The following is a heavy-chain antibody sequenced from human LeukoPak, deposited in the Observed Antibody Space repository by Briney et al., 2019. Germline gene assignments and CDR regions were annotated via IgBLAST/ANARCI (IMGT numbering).Heavy chain of an antibody. CDR1: GFTFSSYA. J-gene: IGHJ4*02. V-gene: IGHV3-23*01. D-gene: IGHD3-22*01. Sequence: PGGSLRLSCAASGFTFSSYAMSWVRQAPGKGLEWVSAISGSGGSTYYADSVKGRFTISRDNSKNTLYLQMNSLRAEDTAVYFCVRDRGYSTFDYWGQGTLVTVSS. CDR2: ISGSGGST. CDR3: VRDRGYSTFDY.